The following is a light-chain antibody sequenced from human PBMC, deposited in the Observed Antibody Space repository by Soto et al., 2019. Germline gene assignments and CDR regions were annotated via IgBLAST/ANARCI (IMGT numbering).Light chain of an antibody. CDR1: SSNIGAGYD. Sequence: QLVLTQPPSVSGAPGQRVTISCTGSSSNIGAGYDVHWYQQLPGTAPKLLIYGNNNRPSGVPDRFSGSKSGTSASLAITGLQAEDEADYYCQSYDSSLPYVFGTGTKVTVL. V-gene: IGLV1-40*01. CDR2: GNN. CDR3: QSYDSSLPYV. J-gene: IGLJ1*01.